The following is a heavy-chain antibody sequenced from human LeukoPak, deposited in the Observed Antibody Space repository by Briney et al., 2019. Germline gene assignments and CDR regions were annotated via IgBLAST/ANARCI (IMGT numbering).Heavy chain of an antibody. CDR3: ARAIGWSTVPTYDAFDI. D-gene: IGHD4-17*01. V-gene: IGHV1-18*01. CDR1: GYTFTSYG. CDR2: IIVYNGNT. Sequence: GASVKVSCKASGYTFTSYGISWVRQAPGQGLEWMGWIIVYNGNTNYAQKFQGRVTMTTDTSTSTAYMELRSLRSDDTAVYYCARAIGWSTVPTYDAFDIWGQGTMVTVSS. J-gene: IGHJ3*02.